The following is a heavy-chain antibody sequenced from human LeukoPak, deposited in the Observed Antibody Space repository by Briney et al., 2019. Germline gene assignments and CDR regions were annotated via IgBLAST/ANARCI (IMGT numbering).Heavy chain of an antibody. CDR3: ARDKVGTFDY. V-gene: IGHV3-7*01. Sequence: GGSLRLSCAASGFNFTGYWMSWVRQAPGKGLEWVANIKQDGSEKYYVDSVKGRFTISRDIAKNSLYLQMNSLRAEDTAVYYCARDKVGTFDYWGQGTLVTVSS. CDR1: GFNFTGYW. CDR2: IKQDGSEK. D-gene: IGHD2-2*01. J-gene: IGHJ4*02.